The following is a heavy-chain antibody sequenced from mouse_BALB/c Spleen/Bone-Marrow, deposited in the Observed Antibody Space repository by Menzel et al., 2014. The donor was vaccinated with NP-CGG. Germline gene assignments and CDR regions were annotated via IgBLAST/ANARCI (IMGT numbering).Heavy chain of an antibody. CDR3: ARPGYYGYQDV. D-gene: IGHD1-2*01. CDR1: GFDFSRYW. V-gene: IGHV4-1*02. Sequence: EVMLVESGGGLVQPGGSLKLSCAASGFDFSRYWMTWVRQAPGKGLEWIGEINPDSSTINYTPSLKEKFIISRDNAKNTLYLQMSKVRSEDTALCYCARPGYYGYQDVWGAGTTVTVSS. J-gene: IGHJ1*01. CDR2: INPDSSTI.